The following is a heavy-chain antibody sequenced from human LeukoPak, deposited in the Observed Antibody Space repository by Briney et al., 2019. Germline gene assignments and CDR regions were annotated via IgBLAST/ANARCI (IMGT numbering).Heavy chain of an antibody. CDR3: ARQAGKGDFQH. J-gene: IGHJ1*01. CDR2: MYTNGDT. Sequence: SETLSLTCLVSGGSISAYYWSWIRQPAGNGLEWIGRMYTNGDTNYNPSLKGRVTMSVDTSKNQFSLKLSSVTAADTAVYYCARQAGKGDFQHWGQGTLVTVSS. CDR1: GGSISAYY. D-gene: IGHD3-16*01. V-gene: IGHV4-4*07.